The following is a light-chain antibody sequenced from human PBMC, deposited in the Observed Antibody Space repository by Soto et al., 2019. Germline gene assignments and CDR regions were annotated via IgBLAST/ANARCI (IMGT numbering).Light chain of an antibody. Sequence: EIQLPQSPSSLSASVGDRVTIPCQASQAISNYLNWYQQKPGKAPKLLTYDASNLETGVPSRFSGSGSGTDFTFTISSLQPEDIATYYCQQYDNLPWTFGQGTKVEIK. CDR2: DAS. J-gene: IGKJ1*01. CDR1: QAISNY. V-gene: IGKV1-33*01. CDR3: QQYDNLPWT.